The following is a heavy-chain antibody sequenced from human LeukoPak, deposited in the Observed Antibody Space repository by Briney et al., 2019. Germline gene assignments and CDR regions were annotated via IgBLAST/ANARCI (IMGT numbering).Heavy chain of an antibody. J-gene: IGHJ5*02. V-gene: IGHV3-48*04. D-gene: IGHD3-9*01. CDR1: GFTFSSYS. Sequence: GGSLRLSCAASGFTFSSYSMNWVRQAPGKGLEWVSYISSSSSTIYYADSVKGRFTISRDNAKNSLYLQMNSLRAEDTAVYYCARDRVYETDKPRDILTGYWPPGQWMGGGSWGQGTLVTVSS. CDR2: ISSSSSTI. CDR3: ARDRVYETDKPRDILTGYWPPGQWMGGGS.